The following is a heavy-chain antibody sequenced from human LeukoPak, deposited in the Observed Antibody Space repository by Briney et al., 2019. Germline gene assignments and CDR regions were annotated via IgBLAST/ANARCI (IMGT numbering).Heavy chain of an antibody. D-gene: IGHD1-26*01. Sequence: SETLSLTCTVSGGSISSSSYYWGWIRQPPGKGLEWIGSIYYSGSTYYNPSLKSRVTISVDTSKNQFSLKLSSVTAADTAVYYCAGTTPYAFDIWGQGTMVTVSS. CDR3: AGTTPYAFDI. J-gene: IGHJ3*02. CDR1: GGSISSSSYY. V-gene: IGHV4-39*07. CDR2: IYYSGST.